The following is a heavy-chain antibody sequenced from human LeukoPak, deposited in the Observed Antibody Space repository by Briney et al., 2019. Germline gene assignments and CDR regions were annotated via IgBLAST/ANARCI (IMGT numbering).Heavy chain of an antibody. Sequence: ASVKVSCKASGGTFSSYAISWVRQAPGQGLEWMGRINPNSGGTNYAQKFQGRVTMTRDTSISTAYMELSRLRSDDTAVYYCARAPSYRYNYFDYWGQGTLVTVSS. CDR2: INPNSGGT. CDR3: ARAPSYRYNYFDY. V-gene: IGHV1-2*06. J-gene: IGHJ4*02. D-gene: IGHD3-16*02. CDR1: GGTFSSYA.